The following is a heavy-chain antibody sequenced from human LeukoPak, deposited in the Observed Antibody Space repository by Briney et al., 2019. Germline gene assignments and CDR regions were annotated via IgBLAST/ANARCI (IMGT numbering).Heavy chain of an antibody. D-gene: IGHD3-3*01. CDR1: GFTFDDYA. V-gene: IGHV3-9*01. CDR2: ISWNSGSI. CDR3: AKGNDFWSSNGMDV. J-gene: IGHJ6*02. Sequence: PGRSLRLSCAASGFTFDDYAMHWVRQAPGKGLEWVSGISWNSGSIGYADSVKGRFTISRDNAKNSLYLQMNSLRAEDTALYYCAKGNDFWSSNGMDVWGQGTTVTVSS.